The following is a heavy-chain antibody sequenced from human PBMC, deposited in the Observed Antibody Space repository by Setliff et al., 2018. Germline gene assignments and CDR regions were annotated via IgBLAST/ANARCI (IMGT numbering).Heavy chain of an antibody. Sequence: GASVKVSCKASGGTFSSYGISWVRQAPGQGLEWMGGTIPIFGTTDYAQRFQGRVTMTTDTSTSTAYMELSSRRSEDTAVYYCARAPLESGYYYGQGHYFDNWGQGTLVTVSS. CDR2: TIPIFGTT. J-gene: IGHJ4*02. V-gene: IGHV1-69*05. CDR1: GGTFSSYG. CDR3: ARAPLESGYYYGQGHYFDN. D-gene: IGHD5-18*01.